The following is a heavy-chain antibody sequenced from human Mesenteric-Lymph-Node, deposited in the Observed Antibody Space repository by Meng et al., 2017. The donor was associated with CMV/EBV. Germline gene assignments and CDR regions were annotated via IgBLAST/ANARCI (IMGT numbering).Heavy chain of an antibody. Sequence: GESLKISCKASGYTFTGYYMHWVRQAPGQGLEWMGWINPNSGGTNYAQKFQGRVTMTRDTSISTAYMELSRLSSDDTAVYYCARDPSQDNWFDPWGLGTLVTVSS. J-gene: IGHJ5*02. CDR1: GYTFTGYY. V-gene: IGHV1-2*02. CDR3: ARDPSQDNWFDP. CDR2: INPNSGGT.